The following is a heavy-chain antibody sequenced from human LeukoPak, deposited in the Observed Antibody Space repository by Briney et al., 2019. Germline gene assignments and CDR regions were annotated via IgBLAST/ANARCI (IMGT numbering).Heavy chain of an antibody. CDR2: IYYSGST. D-gene: IGHD3-10*01. Sequence: PSETLSLTCTVSGGSIGSGVYYWSWIRQHPGKGLEWIGYIYYSGSTYSNPSLKSRLTMSADISKNQFSLKLSSVTAADTAVYYCARGVKGLRGAFDIWGQGTMVTVSS. CDR3: ARGVKGLRGAFDI. J-gene: IGHJ3*02. V-gene: IGHV4-31*03. CDR1: GGSIGSGVYY.